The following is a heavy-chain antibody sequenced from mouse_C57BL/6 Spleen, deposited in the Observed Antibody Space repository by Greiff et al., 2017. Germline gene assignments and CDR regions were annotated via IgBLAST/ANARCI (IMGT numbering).Heavy chain of an antibody. V-gene: IGHV1-82*01. CDR3: ARITTLVFDY. J-gene: IGHJ2*01. CDR1: GYAFSSSW. CDR2: IYPGDGDT. Sequence: VQLKESGPELVKPGASVKISCKASGYAFSSSWMNWVKQRPGKGLEWIGRIYPGDGDTNYNGKFKGKATLTADKSSSTAYMQLSSLTSEDSAVYFCARITTLVFDYWGQGTTLTVSS. D-gene: IGHD1-1*01.